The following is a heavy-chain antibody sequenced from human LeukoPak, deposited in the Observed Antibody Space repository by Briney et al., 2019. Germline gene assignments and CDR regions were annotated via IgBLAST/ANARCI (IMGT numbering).Heavy chain of an antibody. Sequence: GASVKVSCKASGYTFTSYYMHWVRQAPGQGLEWMGIINPSGGSTSYAQKFQGRVPMTRAPSPSTAYMALSSLRSEDTAVYSCPRGVGVEMAPDFAYWGQGPLATVSS. CDR3: PRGVGVEMAPDFAY. V-gene: IGHV1-46*01. D-gene: IGHD5-24*01. CDR1: GYTFTSYY. J-gene: IGHJ4*02. CDR2: INPSGGST.